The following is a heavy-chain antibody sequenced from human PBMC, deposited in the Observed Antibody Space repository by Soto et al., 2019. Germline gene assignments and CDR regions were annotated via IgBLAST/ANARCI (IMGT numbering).Heavy chain of an antibody. J-gene: IGHJ3*02. CDR2: ISSSSSTI. CDR3: ARDRTYYYGSGSYYNPSFDI. D-gene: IGHD3-10*01. CDR1: GFTFSSYS. Sequence: EVQLVESGGGLVQPGGSLRLSCAASGFTFSSYSINWVRQAPGKGLEWVSYISSSSSTIYYADSVKGRFTISRDNAKNSLYLQMNSLRDEDTAVYYCARDRTYYYGSGSYYNPSFDIWGQGTMVTVSS. V-gene: IGHV3-48*02.